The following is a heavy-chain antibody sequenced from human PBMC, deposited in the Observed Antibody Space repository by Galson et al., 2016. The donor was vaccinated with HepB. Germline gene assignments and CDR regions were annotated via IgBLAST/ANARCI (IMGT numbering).Heavy chain of an antibody. V-gene: IGHV6-1*01. CDR1: GDSVSSNSAA. CDR3: ARIYRRRFGLPFHYYGMDV. D-gene: IGHD1-14*01. CDR2: TYYRSKWYN. J-gene: IGHJ6*02. Sequence: CAISGDSVSSNSAAWNWIRQSPSRGLEWLGRTYYRSKWYNDYAVSVKSRLTITPDTSKNLFSLQLNSVTPDDTAVYYCARIYRRRFGLPFHYYGMDVWGQGTTVTVSS.